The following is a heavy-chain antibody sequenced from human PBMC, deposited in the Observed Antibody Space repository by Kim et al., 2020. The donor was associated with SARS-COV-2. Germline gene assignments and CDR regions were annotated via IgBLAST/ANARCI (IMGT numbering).Heavy chain of an antibody. J-gene: IGHJ4*02. Sequence: ASVKVSCKASGYTFTSYAMHWVRQAPGQRLEWMGWINAGNGNTKYSQKFQGRVTITRDTSASTAYMELSSLRSEDTAVYYCARREYYGSGKSPYYFDYWGQGTLVPVSS. CDR2: INAGNGNT. CDR1: GYTFTSYA. D-gene: IGHD3-10*01. CDR3: ARREYYGSGKSPYYFDY. V-gene: IGHV1-3*01.